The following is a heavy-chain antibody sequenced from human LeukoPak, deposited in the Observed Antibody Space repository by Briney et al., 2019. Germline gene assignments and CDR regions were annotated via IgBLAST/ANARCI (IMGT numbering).Heavy chain of an antibody. J-gene: IGHJ4*02. CDR3: ARYDILTGYYYYFDY. D-gene: IGHD3-9*01. CDR1: GGSISSYY. Sequence: PSETLSLTCTVSGGSISSYYWSWIRQPPGKGLEWIGYIYYSGSTNYNPSLKSRVTISVDTSKNQFSLKLSSVTAADTAVYYRARYDILTGYYYYFDYWGQGTLVTVSS. V-gene: IGHV4-59*08. CDR2: IYYSGST.